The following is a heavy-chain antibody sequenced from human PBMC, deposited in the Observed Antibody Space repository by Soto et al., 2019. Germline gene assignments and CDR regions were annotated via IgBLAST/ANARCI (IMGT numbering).Heavy chain of an antibody. Sequence: SETLSLTCAVSGYSISSGYYWGWIRQPPGKGLEWIGSIYHSGSTYYNPSLKSRVTISVDTSTNQFSLKRSSVTAADTAVYYCARVRVTMIVVVITPCAFDIWGQGTMVTVSS. CDR1: GYSISSGYY. D-gene: IGHD3-22*01. CDR2: IYHSGST. J-gene: IGHJ3*02. V-gene: IGHV4-38-2*01. CDR3: ARVRVTMIVVVITPCAFDI.